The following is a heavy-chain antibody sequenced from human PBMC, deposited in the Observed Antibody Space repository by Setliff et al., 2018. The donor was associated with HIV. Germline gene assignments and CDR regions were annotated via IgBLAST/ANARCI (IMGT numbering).Heavy chain of an antibody. Sequence: GGSLRLSCVASGFTFSSYEMNWVRQAPGKGLEWVSYINSDGTTIFQADSVKGRFTVSRDNFKNTLYLQMNSLRAEDTAVYYCAIIGGSGTYEFDFWGQGTLVTVSS. D-gene: IGHD3-10*01. J-gene: IGHJ4*02. V-gene: IGHV3-48*03. CDR3: AIIGGSGTYEFDF. CDR1: GFTFSSYE. CDR2: INSDGTTI.